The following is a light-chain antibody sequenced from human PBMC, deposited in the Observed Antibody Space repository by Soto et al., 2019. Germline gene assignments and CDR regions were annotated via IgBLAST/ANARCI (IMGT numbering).Light chain of an antibody. Sequence: EIVLTQSPATLCLSPGERATLSCRASQSIGTYLAWYQQKPGQAPRLLIYDASNRATGIPARFSGGGSGTDFTLTISSLEPEDFAVYYCQQRNPLTFGGGTKVDIK. CDR1: QSIGTY. V-gene: IGKV3-11*01. J-gene: IGKJ4*01. CDR2: DAS. CDR3: QQRNPLT.